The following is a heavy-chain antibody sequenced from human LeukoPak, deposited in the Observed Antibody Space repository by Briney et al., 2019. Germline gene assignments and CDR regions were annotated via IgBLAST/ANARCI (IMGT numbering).Heavy chain of an antibody. CDR3: ARGLCGGDCYDY. CDR1: GFTFDDYA. V-gene: IGHV3-9*01. CDR2: ISWNSGSI. D-gene: IGHD2-21*01. J-gene: IGHJ4*02. Sequence: PGRSLRLSCAASGFTFDDYAMHWVRQAPGKGLEWVSGISWNSGSIGYADSVKGRFTISRDNAKNSLYLQMNSLRAEDTAVYYCARGLCGGDCYDYWGQGTLVTVSP.